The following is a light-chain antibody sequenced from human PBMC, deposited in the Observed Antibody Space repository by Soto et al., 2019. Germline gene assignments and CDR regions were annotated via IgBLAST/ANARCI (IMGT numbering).Light chain of an antibody. CDR1: NSDIGAYDY. J-gene: IGLJ2*01. CDR3: SAYATNTAIL. V-gene: IGLV2-14*03. Sequence: QSALTQPASVSGSPGQSITISCTGTNSDIGAYDYVSWYQRHPGKAPKLILYDVTNRPSGVSNRFSGSKSSNTASLTISGXXXXXXXDYFCSAYATNTAILFGGGTKL. CDR2: DVT.